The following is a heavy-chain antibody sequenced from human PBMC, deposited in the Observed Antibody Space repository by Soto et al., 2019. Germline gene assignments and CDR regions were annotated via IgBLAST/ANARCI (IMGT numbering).Heavy chain of an antibody. CDR1: GGFISSGYW. J-gene: IGHJ4*02. D-gene: IGHD3-10*01. V-gene: IGHV4-4*02. CDR3: ARTNYGSGSDYNFDY. CDR2: IHHSGSI. Sequence: QVQLQESGPGLVKPSGTLSLTCAVSGGFISSGYWWSWVRQSPGTGLEWIGEIHHSGSINYNPSLESRVTVSVDRSKNQFSLKLNSVTAADTAVYYCARTNYGSGSDYNFDYWGQGILVTVSS.